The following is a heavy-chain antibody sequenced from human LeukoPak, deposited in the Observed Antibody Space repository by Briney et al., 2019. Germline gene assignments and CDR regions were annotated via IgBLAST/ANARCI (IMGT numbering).Heavy chain of an antibody. CDR1: GFTVSSNY. CDR2: IYSGGST. V-gene: IGHV3-53*01. CDR3: AGRSSEYYYYYYMGV. J-gene: IGHJ6*03. Sequence: GGSLRLSCAASGFTVSSNYMSWVRQAPGKGLEWVSVIYSGGSTYYADSVRGRFTISRDNSKNTLYLQMNSLRAEDTAVYYCAGRSSEYYYYYYMGVWGKGTTVTVSS. D-gene: IGHD2-15*01.